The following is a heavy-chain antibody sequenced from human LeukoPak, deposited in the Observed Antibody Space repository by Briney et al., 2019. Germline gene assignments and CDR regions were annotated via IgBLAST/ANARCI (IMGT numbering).Heavy chain of an antibody. J-gene: IGHJ5*02. CDR2: ISYDGSNK. CDR3: ARDGRSDVWFGGLFNWFDP. CDR1: GFTFSSYA. D-gene: IGHD3-10*01. Sequence: GRSLRLSCAASGFTFSSYAMHWVRQAPGKGLEWVAVISYDGSNKYYADSVKGRFTISRDNSKNTLYLQMNSLRAEDTAVYYCARDGRSDVWFGGLFNWFDPWGQGTLVTVSS. V-gene: IGHV3-30*04.